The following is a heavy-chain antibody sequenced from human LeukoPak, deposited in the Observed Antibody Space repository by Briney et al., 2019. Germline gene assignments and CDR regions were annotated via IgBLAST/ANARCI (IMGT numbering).Heavy chain of an antibody. Sequence: GGSLRLSCAASGFSFSDYRMNWIRQAPGKGLEWLSYVSPGGETIYFADSLKGRFTISRDSAKNSLYLQMNSLTVDDTAMYYCAIGRDIAVAGPGGYFDHWGQGTLVTVSS. CDR1: GFSFSDYR. D-gene: IGHD6-19*01. CDR3: AIGRDIAVAGPGGYFDH. CDR2: VSPGGETI. V-gene: IGHV3-11*01. J-gene: IGHJ4*02.